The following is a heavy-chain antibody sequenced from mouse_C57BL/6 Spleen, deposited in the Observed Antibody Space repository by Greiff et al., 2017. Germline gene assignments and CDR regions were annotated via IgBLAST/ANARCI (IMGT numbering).Heavy chain of an antibody. CDR2: IDPEDGDT. J-gene: IGHJ4*01. D-gene: IGHD2-4*01. CDR3: TTIYYDYDGPHYYAMDY. Sequence: EVQLQQSGAELVRPGASVKLSCTASGFNIKDYYMHWVKQRPEQGLEWIGRIDPEDGDTEYAPKFQGKATMTADTSSNTAYLQLSSLTSEDTAVYYCTTIYYDYDGPHYYAMDYWGQGTSVTVSS. CDR1: GFNIKDYY. V-gene: IGHV14-1*01.